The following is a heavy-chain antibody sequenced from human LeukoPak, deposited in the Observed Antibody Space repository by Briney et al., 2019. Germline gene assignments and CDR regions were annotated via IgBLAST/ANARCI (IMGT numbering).Heavy chain of an antibody. CDR2: LNNDGSNT. V-gene: IGHV3-74*01. D-gene: IGHD2-21*01. Sequence: TGGSLRLSCAASGFTFSTYGMHWVRHAPGKGVVWVSRLNNDGSNTEYADSGKGRFSISRDNAKNTLYLQMNSLRVEDTAVYYCAIDQVLWWKPVGNFDLWGRGTLVTVSS. CDR1: GFTFSTYG. CDR3: AIDQVLWWKPVGNFDL. J-gene: IGHJ2*01.